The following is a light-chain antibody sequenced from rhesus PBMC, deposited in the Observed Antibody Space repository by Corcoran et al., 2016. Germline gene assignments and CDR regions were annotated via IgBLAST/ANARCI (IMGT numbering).Light chain of an antibody. CDR2: KES. J-gene: IGKJ3*01. Sequence: DIQMTQSPSSLSASVGDTVTITCRASQSISSWLDWYQQKPGKAPKLLIYKESSLQSGVPSRFSGSGVGTDFTLTISSLQPEDFATYYCLQYSSSLTFGPGTKLDIK. V-gene: IGKV1-22*01. CDR3: LQYSSSLT. CDR1: QSISSW.